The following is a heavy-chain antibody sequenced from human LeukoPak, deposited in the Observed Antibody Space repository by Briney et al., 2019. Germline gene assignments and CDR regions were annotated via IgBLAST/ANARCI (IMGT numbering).Heavy chain of an antibody. CDR3: ATPSPFKSGYWKFDY. V-gene: IGHV3-53*01. CDR2: IYRGGNT. J-gene: IGHJ4*02. CDR1: GFTVSTTY. D-gene: IGHD3-3*01. Sequence: GGSLRLSCGTSGFTVSTTYMGWLRQAPGKGLEWVSVIYRGGNTDYADSVKGRFTLSRDNSKNTVFLQMNNLRAEDSAIYYCATPSPFKSGYWKFDYWGQGALVIVSS.